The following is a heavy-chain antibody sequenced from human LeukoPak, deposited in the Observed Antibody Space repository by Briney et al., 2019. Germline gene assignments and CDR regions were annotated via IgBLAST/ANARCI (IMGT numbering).Heavy chain of an antibody. J-gene: IGHJ4*02. D-gene: IGHD2-8*02. Sequence: SETLSLTCTVSGGSISGYYWSWVRQPPGKGLEWIAYISDVGSINYNPSLKSRVTISLDTSKNQFSLKLSSVTAADTAVYYCAGHHPRNTVDFWGQGTLVTVSS. CDR2: ISDVGSI. CDR3: AGHHPRNTVDF. V-gene: IGHV4-59*08. CDR1: GGSISGYY.